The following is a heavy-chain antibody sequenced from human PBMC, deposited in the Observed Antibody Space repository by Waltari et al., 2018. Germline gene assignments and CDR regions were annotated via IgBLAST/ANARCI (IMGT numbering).Heavy chain of an antibody. Sequence: QVQLQQWGAGLLKPSETLSLTCAVYGGSFSGYYWSWIRQPPGKGLEWIGEINHSGSTNYNPSLKSRVTISVDTSKNHFSLKLGSVTAADTAVYYCASGSSVQTEDYWGQGTLVTVSS. D-gene: IGHD3-22*01. V-gene: IGHV4-34*01. CDR1: GGSFSGYY. CDR2: INHSGST. J-gene: IGHJ4*02. CDR3: ASGSSVQTEDY.